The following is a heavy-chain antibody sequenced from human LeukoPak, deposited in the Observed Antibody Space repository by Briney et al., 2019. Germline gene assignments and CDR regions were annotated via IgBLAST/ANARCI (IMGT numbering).Heavy chain of an antibody. V-gene: IGHV4-38-2*01. CDR1: GYSISSGYY. J-gene: IGHJ4*02. CDR3: ARAGGYYQGGFDY. D-gene: IGHD3-22*01. Sequence: SETLSLTCAVSGYSISSGYYWGWIRRPPGKGLEWIGSIYHSGSTYYNPSLKSRVTISVDTSKNQFSLKLSSVTAADTAVYYCARAGGYYQGGFDYWGQGTLVTVSS. CDR2: IYHSGST.